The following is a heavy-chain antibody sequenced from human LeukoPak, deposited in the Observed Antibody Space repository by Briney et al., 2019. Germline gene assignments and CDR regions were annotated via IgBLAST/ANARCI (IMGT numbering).Heavy chain of an antibody. CDR2: IYYSGST. J-gene: IGHJ4*02. CDR3: ARRDSSSWYSYYFDY. Sequence: PSEILSLTCTVSGGSISSYYWSWIRQPPGKGLEWIGYIYYSGSTNYNPSLKSRVTISVDTSKNQFSLKLSSVTAADTAVYYCARRDSSSWYSYYFDYWGQGTLVTVSS. CDR1: GGSISSYY. D-gene: IGHD6-13*01. V-gene: IGHV4-59*08.